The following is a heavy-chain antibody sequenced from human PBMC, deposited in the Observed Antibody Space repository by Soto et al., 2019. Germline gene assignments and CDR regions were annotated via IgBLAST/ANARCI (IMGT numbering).Heavy chain of an antibody. D-gene: IGHD2-21*02. CDR2: ISAGGVAT. V-gene: IGHV3-23*01. J-gene: IGHJ4*02. Sequence: GGSLRLSCAASGFTFSDFAMMWVRQAPGQGPECVSAISAGGVATYYADSVMGRFTISRDNSRNTLYLQMSSLRGEDTAVYYCAKRLTSGDEGLCGRGTLVTVSS. CDR3: AKRLTSGDEGL. CDR1: GFTFSDFA.